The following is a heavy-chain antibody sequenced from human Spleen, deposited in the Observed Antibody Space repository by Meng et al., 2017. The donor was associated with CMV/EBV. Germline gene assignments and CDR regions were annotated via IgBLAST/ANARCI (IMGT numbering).Heavy chain of an antibody. V-gene: IGHV3-30*02. CDR3: AKDRAGSYVLDWYFDL. J-gene: IGHJ2*01. Sequence: GESLKISCAASGFTFSTYGMHWVRQAPGRGLEWVAFIGYDGNTIYYGDSAKGRFTISRDNSENTLSLQMNGLRGYDTAVYHCAKDRAGSYVLDWYFDLGGRGTLVTVSS. CDR2: IGYDGNTI. CDR1: GFTFSTYG. D-gene: IGHD1-26*01.